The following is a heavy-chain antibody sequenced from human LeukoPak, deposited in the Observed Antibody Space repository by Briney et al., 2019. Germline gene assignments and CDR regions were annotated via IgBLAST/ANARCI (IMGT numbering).Heavy chain of an antibody. CDR3: ARGPIAVAGIMNY. J-gene: IGHJ4*02. V-gene: IGHV3-30-3*01. CDR1: GFTFDDYA. CDR2: ISYDGSNK. Sequence: GGSLRLSCAASGFTFDDYAMHWVRQAPGKGLEWVAVISYDGSNKYYADSVKGRFTISRDNSKNTLYLQMNSLRAEDTAVYYCARGPIAVAGIMNYWGQGTLVTVSS. D-gene: IGHD6-19*01.